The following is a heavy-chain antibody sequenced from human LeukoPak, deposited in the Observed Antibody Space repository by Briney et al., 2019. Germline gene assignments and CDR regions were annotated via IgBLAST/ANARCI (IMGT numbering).Heavy chain of an antibody. V-gene: IGHV1-46*01. D-gene: IGHD2-2*02. CDR2: INPSGGST. Sequence: ASVKVSCKASGYTFTSYYMHWVRQAPGQGLEWMGIINPSGGSTSYAQKFQGRVTMTRDMSTSTVYMELRSLRSDDTAVYYCALHTDDSGWFDPWGQGTLVTVSS. CDR3: ALHTDDSGWFDP. J-gene: IGHJ5*02. CDR1: GYTFTSYY.